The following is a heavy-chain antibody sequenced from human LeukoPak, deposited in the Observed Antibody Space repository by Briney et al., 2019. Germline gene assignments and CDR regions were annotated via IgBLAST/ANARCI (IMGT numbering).Heavy chain of an antibody. CDR2: IYYSGST. D-gene: IGHD6-13*01. Sequence: PSETLSLTCTVSGGSISSYYWSWIRQPPGKGLEWIGYIYYSGSTNYNPSLKSRVTISVDTSKNQFSLKLSSVTAADTAVYYCAGVTAGWFDPWGQGTLVTVSS. CDR1: GGSISSYY. J-gene: IGHJ5*02. V-gene: IGHV4-59*01. CDR3: AGVTAGWFDP.